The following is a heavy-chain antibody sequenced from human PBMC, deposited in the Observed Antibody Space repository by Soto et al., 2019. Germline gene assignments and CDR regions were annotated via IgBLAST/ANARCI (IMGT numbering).Heavy chain of an antibody. CDR2: AIPVLGVA. J-gene: IGHJ6*02. CDR1: GGNFRSQSIS. Sequence: QVQLVQSGAEVKKPGSSVKVSCKASGGNFRSQSISISWVRQAPGQGLEWMGRAIPVLGVANYAQKFQGRVTITANKVTSTVYMELSSLRSEDTAVYYCARDRDVAEPGTVETDYYYGMDVWGQGTTVTVSS. V-gene: IGHV1-69*08. CDR3: ARDRDVAEPGTVETDYYYGMDV. D-gene: IGHD1-1*01.